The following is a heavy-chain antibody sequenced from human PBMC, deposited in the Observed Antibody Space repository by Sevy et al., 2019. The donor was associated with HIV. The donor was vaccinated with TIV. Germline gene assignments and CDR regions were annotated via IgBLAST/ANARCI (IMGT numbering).Heavy chain of an antibody. CDR2: FDPEDGKR. J-gene: IGHJ4*02. V-gene: IGHV1-24*01. D-gene: IGHD3-22*01. Sequence: ASVKVSCKVSGYTLTELSMHWVRQAPGKGLEWVGTFDPEDGKRIYAQKFKGRLTMTEDTPTETAYMELNSLRSDDTAVYYCATTKDYYDSSGYPFDYWGQGTQVTVSS. CDR3: ATTKDYYDSSGYPFDY. CDR1: GYTLTELS.